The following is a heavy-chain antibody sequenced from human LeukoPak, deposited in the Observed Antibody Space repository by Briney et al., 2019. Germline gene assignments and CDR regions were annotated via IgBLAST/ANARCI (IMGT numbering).Heavy chain of an antibody. D-gene: IGHD2-2*01. CDR3: LAAAISGYFDY. Sequence: GGSLRLSCAASGFTFSSYGMHWVRQAPGKGLEWVAVISYDRSNKYYADSVKGRFTISRDNSKNTLYLQMNSLRAEDTAVYYCLAAAISGYFDYWGQGTLVTVSS. J-gene: IGHJ4*02. CDR1: GFTFSSYG. CDR2: ISYDRSNK. V-gene: IGHV3-30*03.